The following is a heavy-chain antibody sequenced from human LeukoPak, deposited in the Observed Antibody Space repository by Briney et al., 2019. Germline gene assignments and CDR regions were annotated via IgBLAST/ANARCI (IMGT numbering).Heavy chain of an antibody. J-gene: IGHJ4*02. V-gene: IGHV1-24*01. CDR2: FDPEDGET. Sequence: APVKASSKVSGYTLTKLSMHWVRQAPGKGLEWMGGFDPEDGETIYAQKFQGRVTMTEDTSTDTAYMELSSLRSEDTAVYYCATNSYDSSGYYYGYWGQGTLVTVSS. CDR3: ATNSYDSSGYYYGY. D-gene: IGHD3-22*01. CDR1: GYTLTKLS.